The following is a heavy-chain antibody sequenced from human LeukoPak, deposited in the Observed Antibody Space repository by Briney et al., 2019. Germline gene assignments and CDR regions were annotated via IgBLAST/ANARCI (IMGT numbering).Heavy chain of an antibody. Sequence: SETLSLTCTVSGGSISSSSYYWGWIRQPPGKGLEWIGSIYYSGSTYYNPSLKSRVTISVDTSKNQFSLKLSSVTAADTAVYYCARDHPPSLLWFGESTQGGMDVWGQGTTVTVSS. V-gene: IGHV4-39*07. CDR2: IYYSGST. CDR1: GGSISSSSYY. CDR3: ARDHPPSLLWFGESTQGGMDV. J-gene: IGHJ6*02. D-gene: IGHD3-10*01.